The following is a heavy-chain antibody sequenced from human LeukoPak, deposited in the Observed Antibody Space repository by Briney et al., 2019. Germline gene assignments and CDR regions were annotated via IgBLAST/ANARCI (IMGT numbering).Heavy chain of an antibody. CDR2: VFYTGKT. CDR1: GGSVSTSDYY. J-gene: IGHJ4*02. Sequence: SETLSLTCTVSGGSVSTSDYYWGWIRQSPVKGLEWIGDVFYTGKTNYNPTLRGRATISIDTSKNQFSLKLTYVTAADSAVYYCARVFDSWGQGTLVTVSS. V-gene: IGHV4-39*07. CDR3: ARVFDS.